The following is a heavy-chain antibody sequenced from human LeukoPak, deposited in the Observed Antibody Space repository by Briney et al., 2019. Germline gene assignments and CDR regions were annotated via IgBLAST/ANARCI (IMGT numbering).Heavy chain of an antibody. CDR2: IRNDGSNI. Sequence: PGGSLRLSCAASGFTFSSYGMHWVRQAPGKGLEWVAFIRNDGSNIYYADSVKGRFTISRDNSKNTLYLQMNSLRAEDTAVYYCAKDGSDWFPEYWGQGTLVTVSS. J-gene: IGHJ4*02. V-gene: IGHV3-30*02. CDR3: AKDGSDWFPEY. CDR1: GFTFSSYG. D-gene: IGHD6-19*01.